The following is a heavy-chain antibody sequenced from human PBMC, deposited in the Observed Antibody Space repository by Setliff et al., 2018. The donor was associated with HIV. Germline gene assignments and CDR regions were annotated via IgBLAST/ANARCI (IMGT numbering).Heavy chain of an antibody. V-gene: IGHV5-51*01. CDR3: ARPGGTGPPAVFDY. CDR1: GYTFTNYW. Sequence: GESLKISCKGSGYTFTNYWIAWVRQMPGKGLEWMGIIYLGDSDTRYSPSFQGQVTISADTSINTAYLHWSSLKASDTAMYYCARPGGTGPPAVFDYWGQGTLVTVSS. CDR2: IYLGDSDT. J-gene: IGHJ4*02.